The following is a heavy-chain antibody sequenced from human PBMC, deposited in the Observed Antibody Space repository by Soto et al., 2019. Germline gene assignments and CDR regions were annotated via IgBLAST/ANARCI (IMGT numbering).Heavy chain of an antibody. J-gene: IGHJ5*02. D-gene: IGHD3-22*01. CDR1: GGTFSSYA. Sequence: QVQLVQSGAEVKKPGSSVKVSCKASGGTFSSYAISWVRQAPGQGLEWMGGIIPIFGTANYAQEFQGRVTITADESTSTAYMELSSLRSEDTAVYYCSRDTWTMIAGRDWFDPWGQGTLVTVSS. CDR3: SRDTWTMIAGRDWFDP. V-gene: IGHV1-69*01. CDR2: IIPIFGTA.